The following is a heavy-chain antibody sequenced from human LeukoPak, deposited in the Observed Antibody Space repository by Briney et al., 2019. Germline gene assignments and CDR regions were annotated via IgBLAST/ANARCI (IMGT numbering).Heavy chain of an antibody. Sequence: PGGSLRLSCAASGFTFSDYYMSWIRQAPGKGLERVSYISSSRSTQYYADSVQGRFTISRDNAKNSLYLQMNSLRGEDTAVYYCARADCSSTSCYEFDYWGQGTLVTVSS. V-gene: IGHV3-11*04. CDR3: ARADCSSTSCYEFDY. CDR1: GFTFSDYY. D-gene: IGHD2-2*01. J-gene: IGHJ4*02. CDR2: ISSSRSTQ.